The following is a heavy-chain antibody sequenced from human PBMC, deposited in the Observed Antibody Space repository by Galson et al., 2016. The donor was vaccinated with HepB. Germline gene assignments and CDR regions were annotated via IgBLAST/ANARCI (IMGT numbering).Heavy chain of an antibody. J-gene: IGHJ6*02. CDR1: GFTFSNSL. CDR2: IKRDESAT. Sequence: SLRLSCAASGFTFSNSLMTWVRLAPGKGLEWVASIKRDESATYYVGSVKGRFTISRNNAKNSLFLQMNSPRAADTALYYCARGGSMDVWGQGTTVTVSS. CDR3: ARGGSMDV. V-gene: IGHV3-7*01.